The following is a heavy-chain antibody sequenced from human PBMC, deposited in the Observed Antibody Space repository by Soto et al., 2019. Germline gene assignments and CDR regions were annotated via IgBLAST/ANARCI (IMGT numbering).Heavy chain of an antibody. J-gene: IGHJ2*01. D-gene: IGHD1-7*01. V-gene: IGHV3-30*18. CDR3: AKVRRRTGTANYWYFDL. CDR2: ISSDGSNK. Sequence: GGSLRLSCAASGLTFITYDMHWVRQAPGKGRGWVAVISSDGSNKYYADSVKGRFTISRDNSKNTLYLQMNSLRAEDTAVFYCAKVRRRTGTANYWYFDLWGRGALVTVSS. CDR1: GLTFITYD.